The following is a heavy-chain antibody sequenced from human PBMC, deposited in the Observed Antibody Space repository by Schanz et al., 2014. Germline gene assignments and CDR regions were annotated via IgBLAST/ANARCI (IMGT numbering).Heavy chain of an antibody. V-gene: IGHV3-23*01. J-gene: IGHJ3*02. CDR2: ILGLASTT. D-gene: IGHD3-10*01. CDR3: AKGRFGELSAFDI. CDR1: GFTFSTSA. Sequence: EVQLLESGGGLVQPGGSLRLSCAASGFTFSTSAMSWVRQVPGKGLEWVSAILGLASTTYYADSVKGRFTISRDNAKNTLYLQMNSLSAEDTAVYYCAKGRFGELSAFDIWGQGTMVTVSS.